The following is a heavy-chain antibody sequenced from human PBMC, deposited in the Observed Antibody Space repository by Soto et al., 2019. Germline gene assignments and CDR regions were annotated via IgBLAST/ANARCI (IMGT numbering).Heavy chain of an antibody. V-gene: IGHV4-30-4*01. CDR3: ASKYYYGSEEDYYYGMDV. CDR2: IYYSGST. Sequence: PSETLSLTCTVSGGSISSGDYYWSWIRQPPGKGLEWIGYIYYSGSTYYNPSLKSRVTISVDTSKNQFSLKLSSVTAADTAVYYCASKYYYGSEEDYYYGMDVWGQGTTVTVSS. D-gene: IGHD3-10*01. CDR1: GGSISSGDYY. J-gene: IGHJ6*02.